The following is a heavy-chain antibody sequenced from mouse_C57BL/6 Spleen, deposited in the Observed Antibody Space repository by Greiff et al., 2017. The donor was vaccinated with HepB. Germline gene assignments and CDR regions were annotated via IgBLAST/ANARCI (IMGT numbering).Heavy chain of an antibody. V-gene: IGHV1-69*01. CDR2: IDPSDSYT. CDR3: ARDYSNSGYFDY. J-gene: IGHJ2*01. Sequence: QVQLQQPGAELVMPGASVKLSCKASGYTFTSYWMHWVKQRPGQGLEWIGEIDPSDSYTNYNQKFKGKSTLTVDKSSSTAYMQLSSLTSEDSAVYYCARDYSNSGYFDYWGQGTTLTVSS. D-gene: IGHD2-5*01. CDR1: GYTFTSYW.